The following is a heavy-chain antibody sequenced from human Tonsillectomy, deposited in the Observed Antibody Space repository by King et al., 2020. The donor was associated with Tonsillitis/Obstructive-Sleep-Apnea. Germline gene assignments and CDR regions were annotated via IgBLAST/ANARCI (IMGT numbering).Heavy chain of an antibody. Sequence: VQLVESGGGLVQPGGSLRLSCAASGFTFSSYEMNWVRQAPGKGLEWVSYISSSGSTIYYADSVKGRFTISRDNAKNSLYLQMNSLRAEDTAVYYCARLGDIVVVPAATHAFDIWGQGTMVTVSS. CDR2: ISSSGSTI. J-gene: IGHJ3*02. CDR3: ARLGDIVVVPAATHAFDI. D-gene: IGHD2-2*01. V-gene: IGHV3-48*03. CDR1: GFTFSSYE.